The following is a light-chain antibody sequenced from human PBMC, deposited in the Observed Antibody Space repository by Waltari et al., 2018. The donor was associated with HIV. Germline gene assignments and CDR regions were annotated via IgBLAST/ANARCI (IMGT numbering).Light chain of an antibody. Sequence: QSVLTQPPSVSAAPGQKVTLSCSGSSSNIGKNYVSWYQQFPGSAPKLLLYDRSKRPSGMPDRFSGSKSGTSATLGITGLKTGDEADYYCGTWDSSLSVWVFGGGTKLTVL. CDR3: GTWDSSLSVWV. J-gene: IGLJ3*02. V-gene: IGLV1-51*01. CDR1: SSNIGKNY. CDR2: DRS.